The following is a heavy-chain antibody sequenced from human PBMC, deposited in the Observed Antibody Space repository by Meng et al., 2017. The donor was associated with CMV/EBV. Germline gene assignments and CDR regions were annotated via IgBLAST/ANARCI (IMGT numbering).Heavy chain of an antibody. CDR1: GFTFSSYW. CDR3: ARGTYQTGYSSGWSQEFDY. D-gene: IGHD6-19*01. J-gene: IGHJ4*02. V-gene: IGHV3-7*01. CDR2: IKQDASEK. Sequence: GESLKISCAASGFTFSSYWMSWVRQAPGKGLEWVANIKQDASEKYYVDSVKGRFTISRDNAKNSLYLQMNSLRAEDTAVYYCARGTYQTGYSSGWSQEFDYWGQGTLVTVSS.